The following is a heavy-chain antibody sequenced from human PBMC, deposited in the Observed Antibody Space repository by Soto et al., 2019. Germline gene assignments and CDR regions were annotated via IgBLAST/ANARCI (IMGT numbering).Heavy chain of an antibody. D-gene: IGHD2-15*01. Sequence: PSETLSLTCAVYGGSFSGYYWSWIRQPPGKGLEWIGEINHSGSTNYNPSLKSRVTISVDTSKNQFSLKLSSVTAADTAVYYCARARIGVVVAATLDYWGQGTLVTVSS. CDR3: ARARIGVVVAATLDY. CDR1: GGSFSGYY. J-gene: IGHJ4*02. CDR2: INHSGST. V-gene: IGHV4-34*01.